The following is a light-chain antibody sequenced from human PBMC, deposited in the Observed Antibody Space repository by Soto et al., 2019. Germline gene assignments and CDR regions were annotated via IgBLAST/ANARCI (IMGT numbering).Light chain of an antibody. CDR3: QQYGTSPHT. Sequence: EIVLTQSPGTLSLSPGERATLSCRASQSVNSNFLAWYQQKPGQVPRPLIYGASIRAAGVPDRLSGSGSGTDFTLTISRLEPEDYAVYYFQQYGTSPHTFGQGTKREIK. J-gene: IGKJ2*01. CDR1: QSVNSNF. CDR2: GAS. V-gene: IGKV3-20*01.